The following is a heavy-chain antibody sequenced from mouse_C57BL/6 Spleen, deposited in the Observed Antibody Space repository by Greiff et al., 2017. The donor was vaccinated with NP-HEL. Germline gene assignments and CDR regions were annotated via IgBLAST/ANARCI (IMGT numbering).Heavy chain of an antibody. CDR1: GYSFTGYF. D-gene: IGHD1-1*01. V-gene: IGHV1-20*01. Sequence: VQLKQSGPELVKPGDSVKISCKASGYSFTGYFMNWVMQSHGKSLEWIGRINPYNGDTFYNQKFKGKATLTVDKSSSTAHMELRSLTSEDSAVYYCARITTVVATDWYFDVWGTGTTVTVSS. CDR3: ARITTVVATDWYFDV. J-gene: IGHJ1*03. CDR2: INPYNGDT.